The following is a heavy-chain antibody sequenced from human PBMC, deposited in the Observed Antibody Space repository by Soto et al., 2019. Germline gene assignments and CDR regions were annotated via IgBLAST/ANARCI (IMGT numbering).Heavy chain of an antibody. D-gene: IGHD6-13*01. Sequence: PGGSLRLSCAASGFTFSDYTINWVRQAPGKGLEWVSSISTSGDYICYADSVRGRFSISRDDAKSSLYLQMNSLRAEDTAVYYCARDAAPWKQLFYFYYGMDVWGQGTTVTVSS. V-gene: IGHV3-21*01. CDR3: ARDAAPWKQLFYFYYGMDV. CDR2: ISTSGDYI. CDR1: GFTFSDYT. J-gene: IGHJ6*02.